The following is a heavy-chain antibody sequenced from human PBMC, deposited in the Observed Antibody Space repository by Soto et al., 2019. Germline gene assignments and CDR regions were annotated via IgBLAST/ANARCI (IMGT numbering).Heavy chain of an antibody. V-gene: IGHV4-34*01. CDR3: ASQIRFLEGGMDV. J-gene: IGHJ6*02. CDR2: INHSGST. CDR1: GGSFSGYY. Sequence: PSETLSLTCAVYGGSFSGYYWSWIRQPPGKGLEWIGEINHSGSTNYNPSLKSRVTISVGTSKNQFSLKLSSVTAADTAVYYCASQIRFLEGGMDVWGQGTTVTVSS. D-gene: IGHD3-3*01.